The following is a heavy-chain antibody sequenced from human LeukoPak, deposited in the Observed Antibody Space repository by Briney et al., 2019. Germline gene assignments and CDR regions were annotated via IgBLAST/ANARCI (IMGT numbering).Heavy chain of an antibody. CDR3: VRDRELEQGQRFDL. V-gene: IGHV3-30*04. Sequence: GGSLRLSCRASGFIFDNYAMHWVRQAPDTGLEWVAVISYDGRVKHYGDSVKGRFTISRDNSRNTLSLQMSSLRVKDTARYYCVRDRELEQGQRFDLWGQGTQVIVSS. CDR2: ISYDGRVK. CDR1: GFIFDNYA. D-gene: IGHD1-26*01. J-gene: IGHJ4*02.